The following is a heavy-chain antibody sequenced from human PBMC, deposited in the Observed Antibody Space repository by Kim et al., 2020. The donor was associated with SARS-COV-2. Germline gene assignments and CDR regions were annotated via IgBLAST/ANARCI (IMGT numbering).Heavy chain of an antibody. V-gene: IGHV3-30*18. J-gene: IGHJ6*02. CDR1: GFTFSSYG. CDR2: ISYDGSNK. Sequence: GGSLRLSCAASGFTFSSYGMHWVRQAPGKGLEWVAVISYDGSNKYYADSVKGRFTISRDNSKNTLYLQMNSLRAEDTAVYYCAKDLLGYCSGGSCFVVHYYYGMDVWGQGTTVTVSS. D-gene: IGHD2-15*01. CDR3: AKDLLGYCSGGSCFVVHYYYGMDV.